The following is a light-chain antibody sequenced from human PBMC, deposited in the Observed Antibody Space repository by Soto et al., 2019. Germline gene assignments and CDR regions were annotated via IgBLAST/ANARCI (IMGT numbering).Light chain of an antibody. CDR1: QSVSSSY. CDR3: QQYGTSPLT. CDR2: GTS. V-gene: IGKV3-20*01. J-gene: IGKJ5*01. Sequence: EIVLTQSPGTLSLSPGDRATLSCRASQSVSSSYLAWYQQKPGLAPRLLIYGTSSRATGIPDRFSGSGSGTDFTLTIGRLEPEDFAVFYCQQYGTSPLTFGQGTRLE.